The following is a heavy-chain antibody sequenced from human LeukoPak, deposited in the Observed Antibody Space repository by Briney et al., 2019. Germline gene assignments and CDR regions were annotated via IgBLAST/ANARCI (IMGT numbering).Heavy chain of an antibody. V-gene: IGHV3-23*01. Sequence: GGSLRLSCAASGFTFSSYAMSWVRQAPGKGLEWVSAISGSGGNTYYADSVKGRFTISRDNSKNTLYLQMNSLRAEDTAVYYCARSGPSQWLVRFFDYWGQGTLVTVSS. D-gene: IGHD6-19*01. CDR3: ARSGPSQWLVRFFDY. CDR2: ISGSGGNT. CDR1: GFTFSSYA. J-gene: IGHJ4*02.